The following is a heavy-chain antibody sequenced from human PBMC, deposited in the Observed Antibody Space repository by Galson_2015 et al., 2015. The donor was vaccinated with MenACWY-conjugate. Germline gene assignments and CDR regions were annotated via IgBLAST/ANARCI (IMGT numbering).Heavy chain of an antibody. CDR1: GYNFITYW. CDR3: ARHPPGGRGMDV. CDR2: ISPIDSKT. D-gene: IGHD1-26*01. Sequence: GAEVKKPGESLKISCKASGYNFITYWIGWVRQVPGKGLEWVDLISPIDSKTRYSPAFEGRVTISADNSITTAYLQWNSLQASDTAMYYCARHPPGGRGMDVWGQGTTVTVSS. J-gene: IGHJ6*02. V-gene: IGHV5-51*01.